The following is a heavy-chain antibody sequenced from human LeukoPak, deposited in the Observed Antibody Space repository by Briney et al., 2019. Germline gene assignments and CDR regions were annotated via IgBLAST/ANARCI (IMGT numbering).Heavy chain of an antibody. CDR2: ISTSGTTI. CDR3: ARGKYCTDGVCYTTRYFQN. D-gene: IGHD2-8*01. CDR1: GFTFSTYE. V-gene: IGHV3-48*03. J-gene: IGHJ1*01. Sequence: GGSLRLSCAASGFTFSTYEMNWVRQAPGKGLEWISYISTSGTTIYYADSVKGRFTISRDNAKNSLYLQMNSLRADDTAVYYCARGKYCTDGVCYTTRYFQNWGQGTLVTVSS.